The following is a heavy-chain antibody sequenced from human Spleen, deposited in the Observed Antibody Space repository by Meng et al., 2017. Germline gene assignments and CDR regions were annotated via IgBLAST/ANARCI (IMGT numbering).Heavy chain of an antibody. CDR2: INIDGSTT. J-gene: IGHJ4*02. CDR3: ARDSKGAMGN. V-gene: IGHV3-74*01. CDR1: GFTFSSYW. Sequence: GGSLRLSCADSGFTFSSYWMHWVRQAPGKGLVWVSRINIDGSTTAYADSVKGRFTISRDNSKNTLYLQINSLRAEDTAVYYCARDSKGAMGNWGQGTLVTVSS. D-gene: IGHD1-26*01.